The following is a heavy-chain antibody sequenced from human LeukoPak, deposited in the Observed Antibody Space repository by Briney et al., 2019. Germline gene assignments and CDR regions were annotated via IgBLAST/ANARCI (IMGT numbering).Heavy chain of an antibody. CDR2: IGTAGDT. CDR3: ARKDGYNGMDV. Sequence: GGSLRLSCAASGFTLSSYDMHWVRQATGKGLEWVSAIGTAGDTYYPGSVKGRFTISRENAKNSLYLQMNSLRAGDTAVYYCARKDGYNGMDVWGQGTTVTVSS. V-gene: IGHV3-13*01. D-gene: IGHD5-24*01. J-gene: IGHJ6*02. CDR1: GFTLSSYD.